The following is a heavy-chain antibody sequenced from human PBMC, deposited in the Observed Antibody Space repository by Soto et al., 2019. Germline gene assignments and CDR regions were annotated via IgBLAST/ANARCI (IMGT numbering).Heavy chain of an antibody. Sequence: GGSLRLSCAASGFTFSSYAMSWVRQAPGKGLEWVSAISGSGGSTYYADSVKGRFTISRDNSKNTLYLQMNSLRAEATAVYYCAKDNDYGSSGYYYAFDIWGQGTTVTVSS. J-gene: IGHJ3*02. CDR1: GFTFSSYA. D-gene: IGHD3-22*01. V-gene: IGHV3-23*01. CDR3: AKDNDYGSSGYYYAFDI. CDR2: ISGSGGST.